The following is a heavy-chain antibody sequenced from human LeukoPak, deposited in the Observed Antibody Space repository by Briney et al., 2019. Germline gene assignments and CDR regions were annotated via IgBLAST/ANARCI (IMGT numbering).Heavy chain of an antibody. V-gene: IGHV3-48*04. CDR2: ISSGSSPI. CDR1: GFTFSSYS. D-gene: IGHD5-18*01. Sequence: PGGSLRLSCAASGFTFSSYSMNWVRQAPGKGLEWISYISSGSSPIYYADSVKGRFTISRDNAKSSLYLQMNSLSAEDTAMYYCARGFFLSAAMRPFDVWGQGAMVTVSS. J-gene: IGHJ3*01. CDR3: ARGFFLSAAMRPFDV.